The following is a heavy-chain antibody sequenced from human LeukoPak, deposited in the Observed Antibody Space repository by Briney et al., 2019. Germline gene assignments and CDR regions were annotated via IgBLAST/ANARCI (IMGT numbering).Heavy chain of an antibody. CDR1: GFSLTTSGVG. Sequence: SGPTLVKPTETPMLTCTFSGFSLTTSGVGVGWFRQPPGKALEWLTLIYWDDEKRFSPSLKSRLTITKDTSKNQVVLTMTNMDPVDTATFYCARYLAVTGTGSFDYWGQGTLVTVSS. CDR2: IYWDDEK. CDR3: ARYLAVTGTGSFDY. D-gene: IGHD6-19*01. V-gene: IGHV2-5*02. J-gene: IGHJ4*02.